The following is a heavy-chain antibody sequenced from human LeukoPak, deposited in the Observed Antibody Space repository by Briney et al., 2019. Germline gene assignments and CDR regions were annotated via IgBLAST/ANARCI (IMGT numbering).Heavy chain of an antibody. CDR3: ARMYSGTSYYFDY. D-gene: IGHD1-26*01. CDR2: FSYSGST. CDR1: GGSFSTYY. J-gene: IGHJ4*02. V-gene: IGHV4-59*01. Sequence: PSETLSLTCAVYGGSFSTYYWIWIRQPPAKGLEWMGFFSYSGSTKYNPSLKSRVTMSVDTSKNQFSLKLNSVTAADTAVYYCARMYSGTSYYFDYWGQGTLVTVSS.